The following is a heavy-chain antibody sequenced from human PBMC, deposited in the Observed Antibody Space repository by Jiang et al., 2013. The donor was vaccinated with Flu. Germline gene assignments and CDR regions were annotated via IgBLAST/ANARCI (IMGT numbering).Heavy chain of an antibody. CDR1: GYTFTGYY. CDR2: INPNSGGT. CDR3: ARDSVSYGGDDAFDI. J-gene: IGHJ3*02. V-gene: IGHV1-2*02. D-gene: IGHD5-18*01. Sequence: GAEVKKPGASVKVSCKASGYTFTGYYMHWVRQAPGQGLEWMGWINPNSGGTNYAQKFQGRVTMTRDTSISTAYMELSRLRSDDTAVYYCARDSVSYGGDDAFDIWGQGTMGHRLF.